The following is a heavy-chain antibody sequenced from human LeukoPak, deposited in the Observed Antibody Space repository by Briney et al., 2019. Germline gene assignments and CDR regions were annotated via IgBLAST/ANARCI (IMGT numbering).Heavy chain of an antibody. CDR2: IYYSEST. V-gene: IGHV4-59*01. D-gene: IGHD1-26*01. J-gene: IGHJ5*02. CDR3: ARGGGSYLNWFDP. CDR1: GGSISSYY. Sequence: SETLSLTCTVSGGSISSYYWSWIRQPPGKGLEWIGYIYYSESTNYNPSLKSRVTISVDTSKNQFSLKLSSVTAADTAVYYCARGGGSYLNWFDPWGQGTLVTVSS.